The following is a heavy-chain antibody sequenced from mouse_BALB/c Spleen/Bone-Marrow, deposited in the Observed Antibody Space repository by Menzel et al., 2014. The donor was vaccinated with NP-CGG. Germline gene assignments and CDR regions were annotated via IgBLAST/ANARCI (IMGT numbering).Heavy chain of an antibody. Sequence: QVQLQHSGAELVRPGTSVKVSCKASGYAFTNYLIEWVKQRPGQGLEWIGVINPGSGGTNYNEKFKGKATLTADKSSSTAYMQLSSLTSDDSAVYFCVRWDYAMDYWGQGTSVTVSS. CDR2: INPGSGGT. CDR3: VRWDYAMDY. CDR1: GYAFTNYL. J-gene: IGHJ4*01. V-gene: IGHV1-54*01.